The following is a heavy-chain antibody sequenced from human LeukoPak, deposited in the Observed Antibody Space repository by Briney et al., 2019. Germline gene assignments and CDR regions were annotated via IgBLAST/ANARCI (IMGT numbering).Heavy chain of an antibody. V-gene: IGHV4-39*01. Sequence: SQTLSPTSNLSGVSLSDIDYSWEWIRHPPGNGLEWMGCIHYSGPTYSNPSLNSRISISVDPSNSSFSLKLRSLTPPHTSVYFCSRRYYFVSGSYYPFDFWGQGTLVTVSS. CDR3: SRRYYFVSGSYYPFDF. D-gene: IGHD3-10*01. CDR2: IHYSGPT. CDR1: GVSLSDIDYS. J-gene: IGHJ4*02.